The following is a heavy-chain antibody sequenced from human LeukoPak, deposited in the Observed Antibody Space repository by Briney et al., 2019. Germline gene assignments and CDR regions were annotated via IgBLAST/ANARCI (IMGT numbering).Heavy chain of an antibody. CDR2: INHSGST. V-gene: IGHV4-34*01. CDR3: ASDQRGVYGSGSYYSDY. CDR1: GGSFSGYY. Sequence: PSETLSLTCAVYGGSFSGYYWSWIRQPPGKGLEWIGEINHSGSTNYNPSLKSRVTISVDTSKNQFSLKLSSVTAADTAVYYCASDQRGVYGSGSYYSDYWGQGTLVTVSS. J-gene: IGHJ4*02. D-gene: IGHD3-10*01.